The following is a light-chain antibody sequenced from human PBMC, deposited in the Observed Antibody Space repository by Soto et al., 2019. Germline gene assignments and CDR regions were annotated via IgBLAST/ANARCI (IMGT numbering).Light chain of an antibody. CDR3: SSYSSSGTLYV. V-gene: IGLV2-14*03. CDR2: DVS. Sequence: QSALTQPASVSGSPGQSITISCTGSRSDVGDYNYVAWYQQHPDKAPKLMIFDVSSRPSGVSNRFSGSKSGSTASLTISGLQAEDEADYCCSSYSSSGTLYVFGTGTKLTVL. J-gene: IGLJ1*01. CDR1: RSDVGDYNY.